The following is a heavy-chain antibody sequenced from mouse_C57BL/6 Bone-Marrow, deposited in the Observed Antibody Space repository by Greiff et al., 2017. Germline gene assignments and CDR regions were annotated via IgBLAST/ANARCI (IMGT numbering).Heavy chain of an antibody. Sequence: VQLVESGAELVRPGASVTLSCKASGYTFTDYEMHWVKQTPVHGLEWIGAIDPETGGTAYNQKFKGKAILTADKSSSTAYMELRSLPSEDSAVXYSTRESGTESRGEGTTLTDSS. J-gene: IGHJ2*01. CDR3: TRESGTES. V-gene: IGHV1-15*01. CDR1: GYTFTDYE. D-gene: IGHD4-1*01. CDR2: IDPETGGT.